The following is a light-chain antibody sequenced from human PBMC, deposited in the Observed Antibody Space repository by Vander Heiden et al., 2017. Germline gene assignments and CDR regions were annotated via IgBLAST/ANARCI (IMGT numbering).Light chain of an antibody. Sequence: SYEVTQPPSLSVSPGQTARLTCSGHNLYRKYVSWYQQRPGQSPLLVLYQDDKRPSGIPERFSGSNSGNTATLTISGTQSMDEADYYCQSWDSNNVIFGGGTSLTVL. V-gene: IGLV3-1*01. CDR1: NLYRKY. J-gene: IGLJ2*01. CDR3: QSWDSNNVI. CDR2: QDD.